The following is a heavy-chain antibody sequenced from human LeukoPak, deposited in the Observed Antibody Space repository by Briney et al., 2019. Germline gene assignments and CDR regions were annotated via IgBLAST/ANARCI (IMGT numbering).Heavy chain of an antibody. J-gene: IGHJ1*01. V-gene: IGHV4-39*01. CDR3: ARHFGPRNAEYFQH. CDR1: VGSTTTIIYY. CDR2: FYYSGST. Sequence: SETLSLTCTVSVGSTTTIIYYTGWIRQPPGKGLEWIGSFYYSGSTYSNPSLKSRVTISVDTSKKQFSLNLSSVTAADTAVYYCARHFGPRNAEYFQHWGQSTLLTVSS. D-gene: IGHD3-3*01.